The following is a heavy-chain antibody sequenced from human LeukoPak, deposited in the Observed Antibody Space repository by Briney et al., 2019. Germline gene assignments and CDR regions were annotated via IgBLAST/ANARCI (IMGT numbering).Heavy chain of an antibody. D-gene: IGHD3-3*02. CDR3: VKGHFWSGYYTGDY. CDR1: GFTVSSHY. Sequence: GGSLRLSCAASGFTVSSHYMTWVRQAPGKGLEYVSAISSNGGSTYYADSVKGRFTISRDNSKNTLYLQMSSLRAEDTAVYYCVKGHFWSGYYTGDYWGQGTLVTVSS. V-gene: IGHV3-64D*09. CDR2: ISSNGGST. J-gene: IGHJ4*02.